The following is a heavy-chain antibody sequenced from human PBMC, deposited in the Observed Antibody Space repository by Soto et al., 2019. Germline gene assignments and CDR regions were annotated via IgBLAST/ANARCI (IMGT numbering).Heavy chain of an antibody. D-gene: IGHD2-15*01. V-gene: IGHV6-1*01. CDR2: TYYRSKWHS. CDR1: VDSVSSKNAA. J-gene: IGHJ4*02. Sequence: SQTLSLTCDISVDSVSSKNAAWNWIRQSPSRGLEWLGRTYYRSKWHSGYAVSVRSRVSISPDTSKNRFSLQLNSVTPDDTAVYYCARSGPGGYIDHWGRGTLVTVSS. CDR3: ARSGPGGYIDH.